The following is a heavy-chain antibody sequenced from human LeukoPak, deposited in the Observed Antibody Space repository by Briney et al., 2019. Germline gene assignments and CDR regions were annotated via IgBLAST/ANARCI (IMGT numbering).Heavy chain of an antibody. Sequence: GRSLRLSCAASGFTFSSYGMHWVRQAPGKGLEWVAVISYDGSNKYYADSVKGRFTISRDNSKNTLYLQMNSLRAEDTAVYYCAKDGYSHGSTPADYWGQGTLVTVSS. V-gene: IGHV3-30*18. CDR3: AKDGYSHGSTPADY. J-gene: IGHJ4*02. D-gene: IGHD5-18*01. CDR1: GFTFSSYG. CDR2: ISYDGSNK.